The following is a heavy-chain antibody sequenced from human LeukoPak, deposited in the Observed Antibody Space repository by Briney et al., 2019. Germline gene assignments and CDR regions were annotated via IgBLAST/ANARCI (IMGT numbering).Heavy chain of an antibody. J-gene: IGHJ4*02. D-gene: IGHD3-3*01. CDR2: ISSSSSYI. Sequence: PGGSLRLSCAASGFTFSSYSMNWVRQAPGKGLEWVSSISSSSSYIYYADSVKGRFTISRDNAKNSLYLQMSSLRDEDTAVYYCARDRRFFEWLPDYWGQGTLVTVSS. CDR1: GFTFSSYS. V-gene: IGHV3-21*01. CDR3: ARDRRFFEWLPDY.